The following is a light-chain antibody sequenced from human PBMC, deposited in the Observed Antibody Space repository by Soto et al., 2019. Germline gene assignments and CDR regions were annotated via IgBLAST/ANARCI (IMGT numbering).Light chain of an antibody. CDR2: GTS. Sequence: DIQMTQSPSSLSASVGDRVTITCRASENIFSYVNWYQQKSGHAPKLLIFGTSSLHSGVPSGFSGSGSGTEFTLTISSLQPEDFATYYCQQYDSYPLTFGGGTKVDIK. J-gene: IGKJ4*01. CDR3: QQYDSYPLT. CDR1: ENIFSY. V-gene: IGKV1-39*01.